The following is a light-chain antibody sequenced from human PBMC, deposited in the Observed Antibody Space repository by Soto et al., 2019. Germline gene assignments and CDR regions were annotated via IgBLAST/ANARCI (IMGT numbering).Light chain of an antibody. CDR3: ATWDGSLNGWV. J-gene: IGLJ3*02. V-gene: IGLV1-44*01. Sequence: QAVVTQPPSASGTPGQRVTISCSGSNSNIGRDTVNWYQQLPGTAPKLLIYSINQRPSGVPDRFSGSKSGISASLAISGLQSEDEADYYCATWDGSLNGWVFGGGTKVTVL. CDR2: SIN. CDR1: NSNIGRDT.